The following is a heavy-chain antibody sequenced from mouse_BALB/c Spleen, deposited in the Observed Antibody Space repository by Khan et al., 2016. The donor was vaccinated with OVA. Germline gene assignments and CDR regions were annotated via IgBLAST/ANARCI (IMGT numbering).Heavy chain of an antibody. Sequence: VQLQQSGAELVKAGASVKMSCKASGYTFTSYWMHWVKQRLGQGLEWFAETNPTNGRTYYNEKFKSKATLTVDKSSSTAYLLLSGPTFEDSAVYCCARIKKIGATYFDYWGQGTTLTVSS. D-gene: IGHD1-1*01. CDR2: TNPTNGRT. V-gene: IGHV1S81*02. CDR1: GYTFTSYW. J-gene: IGHJ2*01. CDR3: ARIKKIGATYFDY.